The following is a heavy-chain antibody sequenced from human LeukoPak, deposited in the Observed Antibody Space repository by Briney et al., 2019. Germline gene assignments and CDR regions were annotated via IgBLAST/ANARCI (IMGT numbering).Heavy chain of an antibody. CDR1: GFTFSSYA. V-gene: IGHV3-30-3*01. D-gene: IGHD3-3*01. CDR2: ISYDGSNK. Sequence: PGGSLRLSCAASGFTFSSYAMHWVRQAPGKGLEWVAVISYDGSNKYYADSVKGRFTISRDNSKNTLYLQMNSLRAEDTAVYYCARDSNYDLYYFDYWGQGTLVIVSS. CDR3: ARDSNYDLYYFDY. J-gene: IGHJ4*02.